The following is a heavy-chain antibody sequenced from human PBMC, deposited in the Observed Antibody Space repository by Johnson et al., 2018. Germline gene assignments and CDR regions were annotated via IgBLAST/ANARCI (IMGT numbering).Heavy chain of an antibody. CDR3: AKVRSVGYSSRWRDAFDI. J-gene: IGHJ3*02. D-gene: IGHD6-13*01. Sequence: VQLVESGGGVVQPGRSLRLSCAASGFTFSSYAMHWVRQAPGKRLEWVAVISYDGRNKNYADSVKGRFAISRDNSKNTLYVQMDSLRAEDTAVYYFAKVRSVGYSSRWRDAFDIWGPGTMVTVSS. CDR1: GFTFSSYA. CDR2: ISYDGRNK. V-gene: IGHV3-30*09.